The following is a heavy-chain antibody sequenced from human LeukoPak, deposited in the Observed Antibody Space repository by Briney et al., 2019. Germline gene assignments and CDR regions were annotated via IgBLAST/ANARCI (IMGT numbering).Heavy chain of an antibody. CDR3: VKWGDYDVLTGYYDPDN. CDR2: IVGSGANT. CDR1: GFIFSNYA. V-gene: IGHV3-23*01. D-gene: IGHD3-9*01. Sequence: GASLRLSCAASGFIFSNYAMSWARQAPGKGLEWVSAIVGSGANTYYADSVKGRFTISRDNPRNTLYLQMNSLRAEDTAVYYCVKWGDYDVLTGYYDPDNWGQGTLVTVSS. J-gene: IGHJ4*02.